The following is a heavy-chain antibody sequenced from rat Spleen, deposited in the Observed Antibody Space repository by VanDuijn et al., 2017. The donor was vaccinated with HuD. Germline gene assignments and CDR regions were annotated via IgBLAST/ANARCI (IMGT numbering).Heavy chain of an antibody. D-gene: IGHD1-1*01. J-gene: IGHJ2*01. CDR2: ISTGGGNT. V-gene: IGHV5S23*01. Sequence: EVQLVESGGGLVQPGKSLKFSCAASGFPFSNYDMAWVRQAPKADLEWVASISTGGGNTYYRDSVKGRFTISRDNAKSTLYLQMDSLRSEDTATYYCARRYYSGFDYWGQGVMVTVSS. CDR1: GFPFSNYD. CDR3: ARRYYSGFDY.